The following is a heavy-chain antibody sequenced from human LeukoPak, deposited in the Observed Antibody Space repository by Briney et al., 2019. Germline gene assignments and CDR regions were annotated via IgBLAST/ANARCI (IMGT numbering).Heavy chain of an antibody. CDR1: GFTFSSYG. CDR3: ARDLGSGWMEGYFDY. J-gene: IGHJ4*02. Sequence: GGSLRLSCAASGFTFSSYGTHWVRQAPGKGLEWVAVIWYDGSNKYYADSVKGRFTISRDNSQDMLYLQMNSLRAEDTAVYYCARDLGSGWMEGYFDYWGQGTLVTVSS. CDR2: IWYDGSNK. V-gene: IGHV3-33*01. D-gene: IGHD6-19*01.